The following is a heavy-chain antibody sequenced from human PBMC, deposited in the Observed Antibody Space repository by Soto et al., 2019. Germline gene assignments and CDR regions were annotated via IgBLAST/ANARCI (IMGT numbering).Heavy chain of an antibody. CDR3: ASNYAYAEGYYWYGIDV. Sequence: EVQLGESGGGLVLPGGSLRLSCAASGCTFSRYWMHWVRQAPGKGLVWVSRISSYGSDTHYADSVKGRFTISRDNAKNSLYLQMNSLRADDTAVYYCASNYAYAEGYYWYGIDVWGQGTTVTVSS. D-gene: IGHD3-16*01. V-gene: IGHV3-74*01. J-gene: IGHJ6*02. CDR1: GCTFSRYW. CDR2: ISSYGSDT.